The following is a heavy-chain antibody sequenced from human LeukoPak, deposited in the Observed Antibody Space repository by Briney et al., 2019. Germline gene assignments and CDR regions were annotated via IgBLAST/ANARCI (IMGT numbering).Heavy chain of an antibody. V-gene: IGHV3-21*01. Sequence: GGSLRLSCAASGFTFSSYSFNWVRQVPGKGLEWVSSITTTFYTYYTDSVKGRFTISRDNAKNSLYLQMNSLRAGDTAVYYCARDGTTVVTELDAFDIWGQGTMVTVSS. CDR2: ITTTFYT. CDR1: GFTFSSYS. CDR3: ARDGTTVVTELDAFDI. J-gene: IGHJ3*02. D-gene: IGHD4-23*01.